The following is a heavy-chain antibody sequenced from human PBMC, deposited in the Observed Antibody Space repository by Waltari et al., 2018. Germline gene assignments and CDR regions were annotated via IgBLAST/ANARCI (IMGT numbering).Heavy chain of an antibody. CDR1: GGSISSSTYY. CDR2: IYYSGTT. CDR3: ARLPLNYAVDV. Sequence: QLQLQESGPGLVKPSETLSLPCPVSGGSISSSTYYWGWIRQTPGKGLECIGSIYYSGTTYHNPSLKSRITISIDTSQNQFSLKLYSVTAADTAVYYCARLPLNYAVDVWGQGTTVTVSS. J-gene: IGHJ6*02. V-gene: IGHV4-39*07. D-gene: IGHD3-9*01.